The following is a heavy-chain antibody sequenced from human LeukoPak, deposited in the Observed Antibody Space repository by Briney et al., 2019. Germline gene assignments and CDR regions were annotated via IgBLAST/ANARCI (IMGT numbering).Heavy chain of an antibody. CDR2: INHSGST. J-gene: IGHJ4*02. Sequence: SETLSLTCAVYGGSFSGYYWSWIRQPPGKGLEWIREINHSGSTNYNPPLKSRVTISVDTSKNQFSLKLSSVTAADTAVYYCAREYSGYDWGRKNPFDYWGQGTLVTVSS. CDR1: GGSFSGYY. D-gene: IGHD5-12*01. CDR3: AREYSGYDWGRKNPFDY. V-gene: IGHV4-34*01.